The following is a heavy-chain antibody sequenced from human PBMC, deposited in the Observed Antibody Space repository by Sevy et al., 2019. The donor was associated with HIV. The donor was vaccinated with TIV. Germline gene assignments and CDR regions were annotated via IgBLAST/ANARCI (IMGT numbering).Heavy chain of an antibody. Sequence: GGSLRLSCGASGFTFSNYAMSWVRQAPGKGPEWVSGINNGGSTYYADSVKGRFTISRDNSKKMGFLQMNSLGAEDTAVYYCASGDTTMITDLDYWGQGALVTVSS. D-gene: IGHD5-18*01. CDR2: INNGGST. CDR1: GFTFSNYA. J-gene: IGHJ4*02. V-gene: IGHV3-23*01. CDR3: ASGDTTMITDLDY.